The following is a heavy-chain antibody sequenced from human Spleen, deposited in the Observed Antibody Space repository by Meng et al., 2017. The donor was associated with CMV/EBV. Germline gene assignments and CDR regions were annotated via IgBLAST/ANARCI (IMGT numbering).Heavy chain of an antibody. CDR3: ARGRWSTVTYEVYRYFDL. CDR1: IRNDGDY. V-gene: IGHV4-31*02. D-gene: IGHD4-11*01. Sequence: IRNDGDYWGWIRPRPGKGLGWLGNIFKSGRSDHDPSLVSRVTISFVDTSENRFSLKLRSVTAADTAVYYCARGRWSTVTYEVYRYFDLWGRGTLVTVSS. CDR2: IFKSGRS. J-gene: IGHJ2*01.